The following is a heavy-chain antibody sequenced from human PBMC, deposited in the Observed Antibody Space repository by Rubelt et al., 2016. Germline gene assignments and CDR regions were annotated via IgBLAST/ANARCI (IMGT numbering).Heavy chain of an antibody. CDR1: GYSISSGYY. D-gene: IGHD3-10*01. Sequence: QVQLQESGPGLVKPSETLSLTCTVSGYSISSGYYWGWIRQPPGKGLEWIGSIYHSGSTYYNPSLNIRVTISVDTSKNQFSLKLSSGTAADTAVYYCARGKRWGVTLFDYWGQGTLVTVSS. CDR3: ARGKRWGVTLFDY. V-gene: IGHV4-38-2*02. CDR2: IYHSGST. J-gene: IGHJ4*02.